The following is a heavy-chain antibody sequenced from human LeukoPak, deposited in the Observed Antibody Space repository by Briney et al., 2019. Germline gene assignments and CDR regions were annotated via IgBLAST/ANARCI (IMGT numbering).Heavy chain of an antibody. D-gene: IGHD1-26*01. V-gene: IGHV1-18*01. CDR1: GYTFISYG. J-gene: IGHJ4*02. Sequence: ASVKVSCKASGYTFISYGISWVRQAPGQGLEWMGWISAHNGNTNYAQKLQGRVTMTKDTSTTTAYMELRSLRSDDTAIYYCARDATRSVIVGAEDGFDYWGQGTLVTVSS. CDR3: ARDATRSVIVGAEDGFDY. CDR2: ISAHNGNT.